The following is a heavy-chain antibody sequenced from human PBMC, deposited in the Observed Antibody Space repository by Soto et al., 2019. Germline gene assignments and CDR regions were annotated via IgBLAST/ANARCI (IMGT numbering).Heavy chain of an antibody. D-gene: IGHD1-20*01. Sequence: ASVKVSCKASGYTFTSYGISWVRQAPGQGLERIGWISAYNGNTNYAQKLQGRVTMTTDTSTSTAYMELRSLRSDDTAVYYCARGNWNPGGNWFDPWGQGTLVTVSS. CDR2: ISAYNGNT. CDR1: GYTFTSYG. CDR3: ARGNWNPGGNWFDP. V-gene: IGHV1-18*04. J-gene: IGHJ5*02.